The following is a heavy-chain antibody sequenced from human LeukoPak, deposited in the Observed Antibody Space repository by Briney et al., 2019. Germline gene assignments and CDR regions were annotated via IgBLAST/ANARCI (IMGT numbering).Heavy chain of an antibody. CDR1: GGSISSSSYY. CDR3: ARLADTYDFDY. CDR2: IYYSGST. Sequence: PSETLSLTCTVSGGSISSSSYYWGWVRQPPGKGLEWIGNIYYSGSTFYSPSLKSRVTISVDTSKNQFSLKLSSVTAADTAVYYCARLADTYDFDYWGQGTLVTVSS. D-gene: IGHD2/OR15-2a*01. V-gene: IGHV4-39*01. J-gene: IGHJ4*02.